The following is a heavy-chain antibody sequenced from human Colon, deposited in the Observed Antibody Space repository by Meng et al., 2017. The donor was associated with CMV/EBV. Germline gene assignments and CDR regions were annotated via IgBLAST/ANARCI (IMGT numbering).Heavy chain of an antibody. J-gene: IGHJ4*02. V-gene: IGHV1-2*06. D-gene: IGHD1-26*01. CDR2: INPNSGGT. Sequence: KASGYTYTEYYRHWVRQAPGQGVEWMGRINPNSGGTNYAQKFQGGVTKTRDTSISTAYMELSRLTADDTAVYYCARVPLGATTSLDYWGQGTLVTVSS. CDR3: ARVPLGATTSLDY. CDR1: GYTYTEYY.